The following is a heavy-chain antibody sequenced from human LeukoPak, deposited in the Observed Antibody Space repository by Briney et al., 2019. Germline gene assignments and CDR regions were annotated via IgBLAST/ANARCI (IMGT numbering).Heavy chain of an antibody. Sequence: GASVKVSCKASGYTFTGYYMHWVRQAPGQGLEWMGWINPNSGGTNYAQKFQGWVTMTRDTSISTAYMELSRLRSDDTAVYYCARDLGSTSLYLDYWGQGTLVTVSS. V-gene: IGHV1-2*04. CDR1: GYTFTGYY. CDR2: INPNSGGT. CDR3: ARDLGSTSLYLDY. J-gene: IGHJ4*02. D-gene: IGHD2-2*01.